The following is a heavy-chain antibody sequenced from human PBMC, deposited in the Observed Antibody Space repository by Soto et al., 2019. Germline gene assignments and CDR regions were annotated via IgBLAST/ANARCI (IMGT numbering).Heavy chain of an antibody. D-gene: IGHD3-10*01. CDR1: GYSISSGYY. CDR2: IYHSGST. J-gene: IGHJ6*02. Sequence: SETLSLTCAVSGYSISSGYYWGWIRQPPGKGLEWIGSIYHSGSTYYNPSLKSRVTISVDTSKNQFSLKLSSVTAADTAVYYCAREAGHYYGSGSYYPPTYYYGMDVWGQGTTVTVSS. V-gene: IGHV4-38-2*02. CDR3: AREAGHYYGSGSYYPPTYYYGMDV.